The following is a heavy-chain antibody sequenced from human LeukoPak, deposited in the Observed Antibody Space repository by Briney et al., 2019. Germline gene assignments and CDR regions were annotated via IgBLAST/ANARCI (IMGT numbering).Heavy chain of an antibody. Sequence: PSETLSLTCAVYGGSFSGYYWSWIRQPPGKGLEWIGEINHSGSTNHNPSLKSRVTISVDTSKNQFSLKLSSVTAADTAVYYCARVMRVSGRQWSGPNDAFDIWGQGTMVTVSS. V-gene: IGHV4-34*01. CDR1: GGSFSGYY. J-gene: IGHJ3*02. D-gene: IGHD3-3*01. CDR2: INHSGST. CDR3: ARVMRVSGRQWSGPNDAFDI.